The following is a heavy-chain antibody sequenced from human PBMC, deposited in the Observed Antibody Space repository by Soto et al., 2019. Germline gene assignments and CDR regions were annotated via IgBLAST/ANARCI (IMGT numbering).Heavy chain of an antibody. D-gene: IGHD3-16*01. CDR2: ISGSGGST. CDR3: AFQISPYHYYYMDV. CDR1: GFTFSSYA. Sequence: PGGSLRLSCAASGFTFSSYAMSWVRQAPGKGLEWVSAISGSGGSTYYADSVKGRFTISRDNSKNTLYLQMNGLRAEDTAVYYCAFQISPYHYYYMDVWGKGTTVTVSS. V-gene: IGHV3-23*01. J-gene: IGHJ6*03.